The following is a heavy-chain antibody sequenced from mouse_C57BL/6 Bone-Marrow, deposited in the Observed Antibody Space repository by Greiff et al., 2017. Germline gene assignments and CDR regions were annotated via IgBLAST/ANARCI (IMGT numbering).Heavy chain of an antibody. D-gene: IGHD1-1*01. CDR3: AIPYYYGSSYPYWYFDV. Sequence: EVKLVESGPELVKPGASVKIPCKASGYTFTDYNMDWVKQSHGKSLEWIGDINPNNGGTIYNQKFKGKATLTVDKSSSTAYLELRSLTSEDTAVYYCAIPYYYGSSYPYWYFDVWGTGTTVTVSS. J-gene: IGHJ1*03. CDR1: GYTFTDYN. CDR2: INPNNGGT. V-gene: IGHV1-18*01.